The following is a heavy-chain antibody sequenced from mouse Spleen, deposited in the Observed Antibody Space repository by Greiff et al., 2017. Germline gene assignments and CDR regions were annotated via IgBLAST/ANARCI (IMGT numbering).Heavy chain of an antibody. D-gene: IGHD1-1*01. CDR3: ARFYYGSSYAAWFAY. CDR2: ILPGSGST. V-gene: IGHV1-9*01. J-gene: IGHJ3*01. CDR1: GYTFSSYW. Sequence: VQLQQSGAELMKPGASVKISCKATGYTFSSYWIEWVKQRPGHGLEWIGEILPGSGSTNYNEKFKGKATFTADTSSNTAYMQLSSLTSEDSAVYYCARFYYGSSYAAWFAYWGQGTLVTVSA.